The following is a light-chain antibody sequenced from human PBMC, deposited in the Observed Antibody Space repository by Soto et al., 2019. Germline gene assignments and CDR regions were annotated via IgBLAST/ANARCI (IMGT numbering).Light chain of an antibody. V-gene: IGKV3-15*01. J-gene: IGKJ4*02. CDR2: AAS. CDR1: QSVSSN. CDR3: QQYNNWPGT. Sequence: ETVMTQSPATLSVSPGERATLSCRASQSVSSNLAWYQQKPGQAPRLLIYAASTRATGIPARFSGSGSGTEFTLTINSLQSEDFAVYYRQQYNNWPGTFGEGTKVDIK.